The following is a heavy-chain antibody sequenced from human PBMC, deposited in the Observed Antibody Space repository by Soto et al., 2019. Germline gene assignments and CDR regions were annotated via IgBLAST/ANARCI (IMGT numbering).Heavy chain of an antibody. J-gene: IGHJ5*02. CDR3: ARDGSSSWSTNKNWFDP. CDR2: ISAYNGNT. D-gene: IGHD6-13*01. V-gene: IGHV1-18*01. CDR1: GYTFTRYG. Sequence: ASVKVSCKASGYTFTRYGISWVRQAPGQGLEWMGWISAYNGNTNYAQKLQGRVTMTTDTSTSTAYMELRSLRSDDTAVYYCARDGSSSWSTNKNWFDPWGQGTLVTVSS.